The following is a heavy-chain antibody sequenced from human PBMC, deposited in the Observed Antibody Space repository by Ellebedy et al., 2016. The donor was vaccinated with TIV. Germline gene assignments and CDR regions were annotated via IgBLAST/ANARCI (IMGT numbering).Heavy chain of an antibody. Sequence: SETLSLXXAVYGGSFSGYYWSWIRQPPGKGLEWIGSIYFGGSTYYNPSLRSRVTISVDTSKNQFSLKLSSVTAADTAVYYCASGLMVRGVDSDYYYGLDVWGQGATVTVSS. CDR3: ASGLMVRGVDSDYYYGLDV. D-gene: IGHD3-10*01. J-gene: IGHJ6*02. V-gene: IGHV4-34*01. CDR2: IYFGGST. CDR1: GGSFSGYY.